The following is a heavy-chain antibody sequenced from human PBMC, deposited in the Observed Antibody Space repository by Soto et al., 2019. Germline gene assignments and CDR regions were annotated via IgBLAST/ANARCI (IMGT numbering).Heavy chain of an antibody. CDR1: GFTFSSYA. Sequence: LRLSCAASGFTFSSYAMSWVRQAPGKGLEWVSAISGSGGSTYYADSVKGRFTISRDNSKNTLYLQMNSLRAEDTAVYYCAKAPRGLYCSSTSCQRRGYSYEFAYWGLGTLVTVSS. D-gene: IGHD2-2*01. V-gene: IGHV3-23*01. CDR3: AKAPRGLYCSSTSCQRRGYSYEFAY. J-gene: IGHJ4*02. CDR2: ISGSGGST.